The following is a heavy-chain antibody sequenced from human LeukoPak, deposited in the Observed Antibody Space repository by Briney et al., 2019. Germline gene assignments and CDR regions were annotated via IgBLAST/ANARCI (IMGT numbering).Heavy chain of an antibody. D-gene: IGHD1-7*01. V-gene: IGHV3-74*01. CDR3: VRDGGGTTPYDC. J-gene: IGHJ4*02. CDR2: ISPDGRNI. CDR1: GFTLSDYW. Sequence: PGGSLRLSCAVSGFTLSDYWMNWVRQVPGKGPVWVSHISPDGRNIAYADSVKGRFTISRDSAKNTLYLQMNSLRVGDTAVYYCVRDGGGTTPYDCWGQGTLVTVSS.